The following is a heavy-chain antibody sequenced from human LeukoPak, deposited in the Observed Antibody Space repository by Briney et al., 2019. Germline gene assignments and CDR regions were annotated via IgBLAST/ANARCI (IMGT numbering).Heavy chain of an antibody. V-gene: IGHV4-61*02. CDR2: IYTSGST. CDR1: GGSVSSTGLY. J-gene: IGHJ4*02. Sequence: SETLSLTCSVSGGSVSSTGLYWAWIRQPAGKGLEWIGLIYTSGSTNYSPSLKSRVTISLDTSRNQFSLKLTSVTAADTAVYYCASPEGYWGQGTLVTVSS. CDR3: ASPEGY.